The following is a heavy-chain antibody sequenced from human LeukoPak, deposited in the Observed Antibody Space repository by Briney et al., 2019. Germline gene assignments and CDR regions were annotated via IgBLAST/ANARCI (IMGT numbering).Heavy chain of an antibody. D-gene: IGHD7-27*01. CDR1: GFTFSTYW. V-gene: IGHV3-74*01. CDR2: INEDGSTI. CDR3: ARDLSGRDDY. Sequence: SGGSLRLSCAASGFTFSTYWFHWVRQAPGKGLIWVSRINEDGSTINYADSVRGRFAISRDNAKNTLYLEMNSLRAEDTAVYYCARDLSGRDDYWGQGTLVTVSP. J-gene: IGHJ4*02.